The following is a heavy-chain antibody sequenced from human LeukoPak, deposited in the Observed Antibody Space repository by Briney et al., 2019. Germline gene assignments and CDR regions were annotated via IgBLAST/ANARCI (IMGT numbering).Heavy chain of an antibody. CDR2: IYSGGST. CDR1: GFTVSSNY. CDR3: ARDRWFGELSLYYYYGMDV. Sequence: PGGSLRLSCAASGFTVSSNYMSWVRQAPGKGLEWVSVIYSGGSTYYADSVKGRFTISRDDSKNTLYLQMNSLRAEDTAVYYCARDRWFGELSLYYYYGMDVWGQGTTVTVSS. J-gene: IGHJ6*02. V-gene: IGHV3-66*01. D-gene: IGHD3-10*01.